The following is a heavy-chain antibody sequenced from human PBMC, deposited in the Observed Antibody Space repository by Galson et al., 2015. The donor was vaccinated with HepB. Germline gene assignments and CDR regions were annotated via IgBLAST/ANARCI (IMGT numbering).Heavy chain of an antibody. CDR3: AISPTYDYVWGSQLDY. Sequence: SLRLSCAASGFTFSNYWMHWVRQAPGKGLVWVSRINSDGSSRSYADSVKGRFTISRDNAKNTLYLQMNSLRAEDTAVYYCAISPTYDYVWGSQLDYWGQGTLVTVSS. CDR2: INSDGSSR. D-gene: IGHD3-16*01. V-gene: IGHV3-74*01. CDR1: GFTFSNYW. J-gene: IGHJ4*02.